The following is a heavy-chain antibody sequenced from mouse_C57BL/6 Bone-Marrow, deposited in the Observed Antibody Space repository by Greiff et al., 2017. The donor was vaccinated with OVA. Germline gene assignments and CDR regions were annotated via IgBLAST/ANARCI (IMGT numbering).Heavy chain of an antibody. CDR1: GYTFTSYW. D-gene: IGHD1-1*01. CDR2: IYPGNSDT. Sequence: EVQLQQSGTVLARPGASVKMSCKTSGYTFTSYWMHWVKQRPGQGLEWIGAIYPGNSDTSYNQKFKGKAKLTAVTSASTAYMELSSLTYEDSAVYYCTRERYYVFFGYWGQGTTLTVSS. V-gene: IGHV1-5*01. J-gene: IGHJ2*01. CDR3: TRERYYVFFGY.